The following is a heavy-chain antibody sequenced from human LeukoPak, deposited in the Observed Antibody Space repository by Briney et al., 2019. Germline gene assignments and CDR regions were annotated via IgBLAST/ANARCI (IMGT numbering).Heavy chain of an antibody. CDR3: AREWEYYDSSGSDDAFDI. CDR1: GFTFSSYA. D-gene: IGHD3-22*01. J-gene: IGHJ3*02. Sequence: GGSLSLSCAASGFTFSSYAMHWVRQAPGKGLEYVSAISSNGGSTYYANSVKGRFTISRDNSKNTLYLQMGSLRAEDMAVYYCAREWEYYDSSGSDDAFDIWGQGTMVTVSS. CDR2: ISSNGGST. V-gene: IGHV3-64*01.